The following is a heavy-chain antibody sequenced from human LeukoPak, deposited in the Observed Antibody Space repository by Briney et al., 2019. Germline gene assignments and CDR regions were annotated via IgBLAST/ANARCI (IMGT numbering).Heavy chain of an antibody. J-gene: IGHJ4*02. CDR2: IYYSGST. CDR3: ARNGYGDYVLDY. V-gene: IGHV4-31*03. CDR1: GGSISSGGYY. Sequence: PSETLYLTCTVSGGSISSGGYYWSWIRQHPGKGLEWIGYIYYSGSTYYNPSLKSRVTISVDTSKNQFSLKLSSVTAADTAVYYCARNGYGDYVLDYWGQGTLVTVSS. D-gene: IGHD4-17*01.